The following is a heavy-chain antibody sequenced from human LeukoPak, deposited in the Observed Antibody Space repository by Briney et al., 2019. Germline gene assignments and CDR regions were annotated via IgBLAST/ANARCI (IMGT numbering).Heavy chain of an antibody. V-gene: IGHV3-7*01. J-gene: IGHJ3*02. CDR1: GFTFSTYW. CDR3: ARDIVPPGLAFDI. Sequence: GGSLRLSCAASGFTFSTYWMSWVRQAPGRGLEWVANINQDGSEKYYVDSVKGRFAVSRDNAKNSLYLQISSLRAEDTAVYYCARDIVPPGLAFDIWGPGTMVTVSS. CDR2: INQDGSEK. D-gene: IGHD1-26*01.